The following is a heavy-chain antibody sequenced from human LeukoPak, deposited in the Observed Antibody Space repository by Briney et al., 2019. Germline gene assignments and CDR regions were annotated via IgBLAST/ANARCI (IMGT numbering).Heavy chain of an antibody. J-gene: IGHJ5*02. CDR3: ARPRATVEPNWFAP. V-gene: IGHV4-39*01. D-gene: IGHD4-17*01. CDR2: IYYSGST. Sequence: SETLSLACTVPGGAISSSSYYWGWIRQPPGKGLEWIGIIYYSGSTYYHPSLKSRATISVDTSKNQSSLKLSSMTAADTALYVGARPRATVEPNWFAPWGQGTLVTVSS. CDR1: GGAISSSSYY.